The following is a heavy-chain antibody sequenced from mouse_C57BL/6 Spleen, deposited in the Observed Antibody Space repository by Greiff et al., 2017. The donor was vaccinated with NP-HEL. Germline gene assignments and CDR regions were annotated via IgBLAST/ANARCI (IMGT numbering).Heavy chain of an antibody. CDR1: GYAFSSSW. CDR3: ARGATVVSYYAMDY. J-gene: IGHJ4*01. CDR2: IYPGDGDT. Sequence: VQLQQSGPELVKPGASVKISCKASGYAFSSSWMNWVKQRPGKSLEWIGRIYPGDGDTNYNGKFKGKATLTADKSSSTAYMQLSSLTSEDSAVYFCARGATVVSYYAMDYWGQGTSVTVSS. V-gene: IGHV1-82*01. D-gene: IGHD1-1*01.